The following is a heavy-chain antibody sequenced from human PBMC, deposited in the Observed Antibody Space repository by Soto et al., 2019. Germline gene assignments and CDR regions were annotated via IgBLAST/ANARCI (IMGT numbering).Heavy chain of an antibody. J-gene: IGHJ2*01. CDR2: IYPGDSDT. CDR3: ARRRYCSGGSCSSSYWYFDL. V-gene: IGHV5-51*03. Sequence: EVQLVQSGAEVKKPGESLKISCKGSGYSFTSYWIGWVRQMPGKGLEWMGIIYPGDSDTRYSPSFQGQVTISADKSISTAYLQWSSLKASDTAMYYCARRRYCSGGSCSSSYWYFDLWGRGTLVTVSS. D-gene: IGHD2-15*01. CDR1: GYSFTSYW.